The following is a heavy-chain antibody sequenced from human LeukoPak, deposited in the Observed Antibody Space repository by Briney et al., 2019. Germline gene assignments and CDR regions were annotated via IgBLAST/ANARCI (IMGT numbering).Heavy chain of an antibody. D-gene: IGHD3-22*01. CDR2: ISGDSAFT. CDR1: GFTFSTYA. Sequence: PGGSLRLSCAASGFTFSTYALSWVRQAPGQGLEWVSAISGDSAFTYYTDAAKGRFTISRDNSKNTLYLQMNSLRAEDTAVYYCAKEGYDSSGYYPRLFDYWGQGTLVTVSS. J-gene: IGHJ4*02. V-gene: IGHV3-23*01. CDR3: AKEGYDSSGYYPRLFDY.